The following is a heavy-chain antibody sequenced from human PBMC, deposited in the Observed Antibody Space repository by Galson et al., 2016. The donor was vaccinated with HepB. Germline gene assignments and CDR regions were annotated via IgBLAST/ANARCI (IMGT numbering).Heavy chain of an antibody. Sequence: TLSLTCSVSGGSVSRRSNFWSWIRQPPGKGLEWIGYIHYSGGTNYNPSLKSRVTISVDTSKNQFSLKLRSVTAADTAMYHCARVESYYYGSGSAPPHFDYWGQGTLVTVSS. D-gene: IGHD3-10*01. CDR1: GGSVSRRSNF. J-gene: IGHJ4*02. CDR2: IHYSGGT. V-gene: IGHV4-61*01. CDR3: ARVESYYYGSGSAPPHFDY.